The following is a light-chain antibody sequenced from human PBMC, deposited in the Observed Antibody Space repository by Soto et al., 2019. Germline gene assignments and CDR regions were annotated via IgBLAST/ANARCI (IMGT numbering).Light chain of an antibody. CDR1: SGHSSYA. V-gene: IGLV4-69*01. Sequence: QPVLTQSPSASASLGASVKLTCTLSSGHSSYAIAWHQQQPEKGPRYLMKLNSDGSHSKGDGIPDRFSGSSSGAERYLTISSLQSEDEADYYCQTWGTGIHGGVFGTGTKVTVL. CDR2: LNSDGSH. CDR3: QTWGTGIHGGV. J-gene: IGLJ1*01.